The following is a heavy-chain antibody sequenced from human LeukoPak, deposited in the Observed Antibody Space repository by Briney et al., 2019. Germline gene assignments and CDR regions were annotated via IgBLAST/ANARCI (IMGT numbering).Heavy chain of an antibody. Sequence: PGGSLRLSCAASGFTVSSNYISWVRQAPGKGLEWVSVIYSGGSTYYADSVKGRFTISRDNSKNTLYLQMNSLRAEDTAVYYCASGSGSYRTPYNYMDVWGTGTAAPVS. CDR2: IYSGGST. D-gene: IGHD3-10*01. CDR3: ASGSGSYRTPYNYMDV. J-gene: IGHJ6*03. CDR1: GFTVSSNY. V-gene: IGHV3-53*01.